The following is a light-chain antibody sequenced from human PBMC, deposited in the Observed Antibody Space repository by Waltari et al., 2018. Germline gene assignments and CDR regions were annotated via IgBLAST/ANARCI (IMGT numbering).Light chain of an antibody. J-gene: IGKJ1*01. CDR3: QKYGRLPAT. CDR2: DAS. Sequence: EIVLTHSPGTLSLSPGERATLSCRASQSVSRTLAWYQQKPGQAPRLLIYDASTRATGIADRFSGSGSGTDFSLTISRLEPEDFAVYYCQKYGRLPATFGQGTKVEIK. CDR1: QSVSRT. V-gene: IGKV3-20*01.